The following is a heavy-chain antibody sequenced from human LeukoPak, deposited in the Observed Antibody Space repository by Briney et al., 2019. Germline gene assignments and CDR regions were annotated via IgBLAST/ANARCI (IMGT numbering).Heavy chain of an antibody. CDR2: ISAYNGNT. Sequence: GASVKVSCKASGYTFTSYGISWVRQAPGQGLEWMGWISAYNGNTNYAQKLQGRVTMTTDTSTSTAYMELRSLRSDDTAVYYCARDLKYYYGPGSYYGFDYWGQGTLVTVSS. CDR3: ARDLKYYYGPGSYYGFDY. J-gene: IGHJ4*02. V-gene: IGHV1-18*01. CDR1: GYTFTSYG. D-gene: IGHD3-10*01.